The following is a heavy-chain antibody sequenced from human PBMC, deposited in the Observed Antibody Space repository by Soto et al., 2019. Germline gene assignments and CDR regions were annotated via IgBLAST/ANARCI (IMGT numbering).Heavy chain of an antibody. Sequence: SETLSLTCTVSGGSVSSSTYYWTWIRQPPGKGLEWIGFMYYGGSTNYNPSLMSRVSISVDMSKNQYSLNLKSVTAADTAIYYCAREGKYSDFGWVDYWGPGTLVTVSS. CDR2: MYYGGST. D-gene: IGHD5-12*01. CDR3: AREGKYSDFGWVDY. CDR1: GGSVSSSTYY. J-gene: IGHJ4*02. V-gene: IGHV4-61*01.